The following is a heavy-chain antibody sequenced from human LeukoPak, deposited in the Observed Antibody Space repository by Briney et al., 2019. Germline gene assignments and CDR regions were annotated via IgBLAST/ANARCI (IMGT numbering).Heavy chain of an antibody. V-gene: IGHV1-3*01. CDR3: ARIAAAGLPKHFDY. CDR1: GYTFTSYA. CDR2: INAGNGNT. J-gene: IGHJ4*02. Sequence: GASVKVSCKASGYTFTSYAMHWVRQAPGQRLEWMGWINAGNGNTKYSQKFQGRVTITRDTSASTVYMELSSLRSEDTAVYHCARIAAAGLPKHFDYWGQGTLVTVSS. D-gene: IGHD6-13*01.